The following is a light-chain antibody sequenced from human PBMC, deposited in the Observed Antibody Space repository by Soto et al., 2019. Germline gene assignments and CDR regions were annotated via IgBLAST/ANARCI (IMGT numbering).Light chain of an antibody. CDR3: QHYNSYSEA. J-gene: IGKJ1*01. V-gene: IGKV1-5*01. CDR2: DAS. CDR1: QSISSW. Sequence: DIQMTHSPSTLSASVGDRVTITCRASQSISSWLAWYQQKPGKAPKLLIYDASNLETGAPSRFSGSGSGTDFTFTISSLQPEDIATYYCQHYNSYSEAFGQGTKVDIK.